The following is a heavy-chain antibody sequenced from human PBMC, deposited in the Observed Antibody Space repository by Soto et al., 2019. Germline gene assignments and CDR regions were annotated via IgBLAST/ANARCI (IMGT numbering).Heavy chain of an antibody. CDR3: ARALTTVTRYYYYGMDV. V-gene: IGHV3-33*01. Sequence: QVQLVESGGGVVQPGRSLRLSCAASGFTFSSYGMHWVRQAPGKGLEWVAVIWYDGSNKYYADTVKGRFTISRDNSNHPLNLQMNIMRAEDTAVYYCARALTTVTRYYYYGMDVWGQGTTVTASS. CDR1: GFTFSSYG. D-gene: IGHD4-17*01. J-gene: IGHJ6*02. CDR2: IWYDGSNK.